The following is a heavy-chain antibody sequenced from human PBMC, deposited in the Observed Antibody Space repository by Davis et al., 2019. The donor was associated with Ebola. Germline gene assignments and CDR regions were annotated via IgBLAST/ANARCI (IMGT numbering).Heavy chain of an antibody. CDR1: GFTFSNFH. V-gene: IGHV3-74*01. J-gene: IGHJ4*02. D-gene: IGHD3-16*01. CDR3: ARGLWGLDY. CDR2: IDPDGTGT. Sequence: GESLKISCAASGFTFSNFHIHWVRQTPGKGLVWVARIDPDGTGTNYADSVKGRFTISRDNAKNTLSLQMNSLRVEDTAVYYCARGLWGLDYWGQGTLVTVSS.